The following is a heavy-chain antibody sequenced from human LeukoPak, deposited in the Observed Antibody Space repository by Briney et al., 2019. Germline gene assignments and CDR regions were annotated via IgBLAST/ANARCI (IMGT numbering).Heavy chain of an antibody. J-gene: IGHJ4*02. D-gene: IGHD2-21*02. CDR3: ARGHLVPATAIPYYFDY. Sequence: SETLSLTCTVSGGSISTSNYYWGWIRQPPGKGLEWLGNIFYSGSTYYSPSLKSRVTISVDTSKNQFSLKLSSVTAADTAVYYCARGHLVPATAIPYYFDYWGQGTLVTVSS. CDR2: IFYSGST. CDR1: GGSISTSNYY. V-gene: IGHV4-39*07.